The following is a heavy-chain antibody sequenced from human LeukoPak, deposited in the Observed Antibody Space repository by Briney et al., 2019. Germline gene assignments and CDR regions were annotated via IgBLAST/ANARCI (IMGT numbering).Heavy chain of an antibody. CDR1: GFTFSSYG. CDR2: ISYDGSNK. V-gene: IGHV3-30*18. J-gene: IGHJ5*02. Sequence: PGRSLRLSCAASGFTFSSYGMHWVRQAPGKGLEWVAVISYDGSNKYYADSVKGRFTISRDNSKNTLYLQMNSLRAEDTAVYYCAKDFSVKVRYLNYVAPLWFDPWGQGTLVTVSS. D-gene: IGHD3-16*01. CDR3: AKDFSVKVRYLNYVAPLWFDP.